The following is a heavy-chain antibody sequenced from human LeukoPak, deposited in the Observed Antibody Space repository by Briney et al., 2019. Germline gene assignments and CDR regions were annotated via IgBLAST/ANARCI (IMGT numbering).Heavy chain of an antibody. CDR3: ARAIIISGTLGGTHNWFDP. V-gene: IGHV1-18*01. Sequence: GASVKVSCKASGYTFTSYDINWVRQAPGQGLEWMGWISAYNGNTNYAQKLQGRVTMTTDTSTSTAYMELRSLRSDDTAVYYCARAIIISGTLGGTHNWFDPWGQGTLVTVSS. J-gene: IGHJ5*02. CDR2: ISAYNGNT. CDR1: GYTFTSYD. D-gene: IGHD1-26*01.